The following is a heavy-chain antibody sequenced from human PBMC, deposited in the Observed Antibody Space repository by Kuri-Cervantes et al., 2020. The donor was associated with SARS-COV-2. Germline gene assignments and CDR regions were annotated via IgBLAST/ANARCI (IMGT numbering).Heavy chain of an antibody. J-gene: IGHJ4*02. Sequence: GGSRRLSCAASGDIFTDAWISWVRQAPGKGVEWVGRIKSKVAGGTTDFVAHTEGGFHISNEDSRNTGYIQMNSVTTEDTDVYFCASAHYYDNSRNIPNYWGQGALVTVSS. D-gene: IGHD3-22*01. CDR1: GDIFTDAW. CDR2: IKSKVAGGTT. V-gene: IGHV3-15*01. CDR3: ASAHYYDNSRNIPNY.